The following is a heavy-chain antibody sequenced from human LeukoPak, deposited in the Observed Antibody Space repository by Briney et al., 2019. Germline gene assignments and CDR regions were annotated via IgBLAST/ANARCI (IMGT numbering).Heavy chain of an antibody. CDR3: ARRLTQYDCFDP. CDR2: TYYRSTWYN. V-gene: IGHV6-1*01. D-gene: IGHD2-2*01. Sequence: SQTLSLTCAISGDSVSSNSVTWNWIRQSPSRGLEWLGRTYYRSTWYNDYAVTVRGRITVNPDTSKNQFSLHLNSVTPEDTAVYYCARRLTQYDCFDPWGQGILVTVSS. CDR1: GDSVSSNSVT. J-gene: IGHJ5*02.